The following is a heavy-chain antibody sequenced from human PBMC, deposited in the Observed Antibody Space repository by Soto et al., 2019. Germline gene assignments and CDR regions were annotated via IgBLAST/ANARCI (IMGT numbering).Heavy chain of an antibody. V-gene: IGHV1-18*01. J-gene: IGHJ5*02. CDR3: AKHAYYDCSGYLAGRCFDP. D-gene: IGHD3-22*01. Sequence: QVQLVQSGAEVKKPGASVKVSCKASGYTFTSYGISWVGQAPGQGLEWMGWISAYNGNTNYAQKLQDRVTMTTDTSLSTAYMHLRSLRPDDTATYYCAKHAYYDCSGYLAGRCFDPWCQVTLVTVSS. CDR2: ISAYNGNT. CDR1: GYTFTSYG.